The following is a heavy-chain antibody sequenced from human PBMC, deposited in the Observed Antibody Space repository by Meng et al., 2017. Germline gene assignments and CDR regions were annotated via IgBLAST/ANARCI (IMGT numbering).Heavy chain of an antibody. J-gene: IGHJ4*02. CDR3: ARWSIYCSGGSCYSFDY. D-gene: IGHD2-15*01. V-gene: IGHV4-4*02. Sequence: GQREESGPGLVKPSGPLSLTCAVSGGSISSSNWWSWVRQPPGKGLEWIGEIYHSGSTNYNPSLKSRVTISVDKSKNQFSLKLSSVTAADTAVYYCARWSIYCSGGSCYSFDYWGQGTLVTVSS. CDR2: IYHSGST. CDR1: GGSISSSNW.